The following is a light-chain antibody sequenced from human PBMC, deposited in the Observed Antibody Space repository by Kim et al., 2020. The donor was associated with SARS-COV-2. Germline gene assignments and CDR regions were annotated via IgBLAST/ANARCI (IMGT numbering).Light chain of an antibody. J-gene: IGLJ2*01. CDR2: GKN. V-gene: IGLV3-19*01. Sequence: ALGQTVRITLQGDSLRSYYSTWYQQKPGQAPLVVIYGKNNRPSGIPDRFSGSSSVNTASLTITGTHAGDEADYYCNSRDSNDTVVFGGGTQLTVL. CDR1: SLRSYY. CDR3: NSRDSNDTVV.